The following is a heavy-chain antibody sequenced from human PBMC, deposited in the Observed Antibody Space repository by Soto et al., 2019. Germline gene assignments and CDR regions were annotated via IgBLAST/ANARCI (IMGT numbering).Heavy chain of an antibody. Sequence: EVQLVESGGGLVQPGGSLRLSCAASGFTFSSFWMHWVRQAPEKGLLWVSRINGDGSSTNYADSVKGRFTISRDNAKNTLYLHMNSLRAEDTAVYYCARTWGGSRSHYWGQGTLVTVSS. D-gene: IGHD6-13*01. V-gene: IGHV3-74*01. J-gene: IGHJ4*02. CDR2: INGDGSST. CDR1: GFTFSSFW. CDR3: ARTWGGSRSHY.